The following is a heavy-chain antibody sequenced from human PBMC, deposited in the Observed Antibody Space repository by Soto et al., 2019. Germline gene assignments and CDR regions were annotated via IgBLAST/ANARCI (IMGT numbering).Heavy chain of an antibody. CDR3: ARDPGMGYGSAWYFDY. D-gene: IGHD5-18*01. CDR2: ISSSGSTI. CDR1: GFTFSNYY. V-gene: IGHV3-11*01. J-gene: IGHJ4*02. Sequence: PGGSLRLSCAASGFTFSNYYMSWIRQAPGKGLEWVSYISSSGSTIYYADSVKGRFTISRDNAKNSLYLQMNSLRAEDTAVYYCARDPGMGYGSAWYFDYWRQGTLVTVSS.